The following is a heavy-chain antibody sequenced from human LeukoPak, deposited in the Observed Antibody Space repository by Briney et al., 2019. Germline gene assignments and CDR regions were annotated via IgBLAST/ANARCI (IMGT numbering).Heavy chain of an antibody. Sequence: GGSLRLSCAASGFTFSSYGMSWVRQAPGKGLEWVSAISGSGGSTYYADSVKGRFTISRDNSKNTPYLQMNSLRAEDTAVYYCARPYSSSWYSYWGQGTLVTVSS. J-gene: IGHJ4*02. CDR2: ISGSGGST. CDR1: GFTFSSYG. D-gene: IGHD6-13*01. CDR3: ARPYSSSWYSY. V-gene: IGHV3-23*01.